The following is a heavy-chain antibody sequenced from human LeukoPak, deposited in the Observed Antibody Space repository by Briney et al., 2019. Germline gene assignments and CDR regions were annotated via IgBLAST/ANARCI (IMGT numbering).Heavy chain of an antibody. D-gene: IGHD3-22*01. J-gene: IGHJ4*02. Sequence: SETLSLTCAVFGGSLSGYYWSWIRQPPGKGLEWIAEINRSGSPNYNPSLKSRVTISVDTSKKHFSLNLSSVTAADTAVYYCARGHDSSGPFDHWGQGTLVTVSS. CDR3: ARGHDSSGPFDH. V-gene: IGHV4-34*01. CDR1: GGSLSGYY. CDR2: INRSGSP.